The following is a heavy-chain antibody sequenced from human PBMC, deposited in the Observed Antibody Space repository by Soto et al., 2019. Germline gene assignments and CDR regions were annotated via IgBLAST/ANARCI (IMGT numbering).Heavy chain of an antibody. V-gene: IGHV3-48*03. CDR3: ARDRIIPYYYYYGMDV. Sequence: GESLRLSCAASGFTFSSYEMNWVRQAPGKGLEWVSYISSSGSTIYYADSVKGRFTISRDNAKNSLYLQMNSLRAEDTAVYYCARDRIIPYYYYYGMDVWGQGTTVTVSS. CDR2: ISSSGSTI. J-gene: IGHJ6*02. CDR1: GFTFSSYE. D-gene: IGHD2-21*01.